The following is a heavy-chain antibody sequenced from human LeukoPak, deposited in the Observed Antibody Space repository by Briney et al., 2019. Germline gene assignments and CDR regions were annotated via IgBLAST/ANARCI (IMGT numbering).Heavy chain of an antibody. CDR1: GGSISSGNYY. CDR3: ARTDCGGDCYPTFDY. J-gene: IGHJ4*02. D-gene: IGHD2-21*02. CDR2: IYYTGST. V-gene: IGHV4-39*07. Sequence: SETLSLTCTVSGGSISSGNYYWAWIRQPPGKGLEWIGSIYYTGSTYYNPSLKSRVTISVDTSKNQFSLKLSSVTAADTAVYYCARTDCGGDCYPTFDYWGQGTLVTVSS.